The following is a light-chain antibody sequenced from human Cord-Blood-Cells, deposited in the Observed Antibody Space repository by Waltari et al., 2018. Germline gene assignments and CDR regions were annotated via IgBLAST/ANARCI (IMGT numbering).Light chain of an antibody. CDR2: DVS. Sequence: QSALTQPRSVSGSPGQSVTISCTGTSTDVGGYTYVSWYQQHPGKAPNLMIYDVSKRPSGVPDRFSGSKSGNTASLTISGLQAEDEADYYCCSYAGSYTYVFGTGTKVTVL. CDR1: STDVGGYTY. CDR3: CSYAGSYTYV. J-gene: IGLJ1*01. V-gene: IGLV2-11*01.